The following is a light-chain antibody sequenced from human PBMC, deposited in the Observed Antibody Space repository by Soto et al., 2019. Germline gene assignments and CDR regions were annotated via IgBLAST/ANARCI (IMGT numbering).Light chain of an antibody. V-gene: IGLV2-14*01. Sequence: QSALTQPASVSGSPGQSITISCTGTSSDVGGYNYVSWYQQHPGKAPKLMIYEVVHRPSGVSARFSGSKSGNTASLTISGLQAEDEADYYRNSYTSSSTWVFGGGTKLTVL. J-gene: IGLJ3*02. CDR1: SSDVGGYNY. CDR3: NSYTSSSTWV. CDR2: EVV.